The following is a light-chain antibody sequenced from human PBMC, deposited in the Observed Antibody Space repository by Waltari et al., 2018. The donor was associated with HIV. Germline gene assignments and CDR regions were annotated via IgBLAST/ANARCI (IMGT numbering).Light chain of an antibody. CDR1: SSDVGSYHL. J-gene: IGLJ2*01. CDR3: CSYAGSSTFVV. Sequence: QSALTQPASVSGSPGQSITISCTGSSSDVGSYHLASWYQQHPGKAPKLMIYEVTKRPSGLSNRFSGSKSANTASLTISGLQPEDEADYYCCSYAGSSTFVVFGGGTKLTVL. V-gene: IGLV2-23*02. CDR2: EVT.